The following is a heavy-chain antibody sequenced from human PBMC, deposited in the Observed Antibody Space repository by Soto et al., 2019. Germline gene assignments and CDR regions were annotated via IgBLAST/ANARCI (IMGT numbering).Heavy chain of an antibody. V-gene: IGHV4-59*08. Sequence: PSETLSLTCTVSGASVSDGYWSWFRQPPGKELEWIGFMYFGGSFNYNPSVKGRFTISRDNAKNTLYLQMNSLRAEDTAVYYCARHLAGNRDYWGQGTLVTVS. CDR1: GASVSDGY. D-gene: IGHD3-3*02. J-gene: IGHJ4*02. CDR3: ARHLAGNRDY. CDR2: MYFGGSF.